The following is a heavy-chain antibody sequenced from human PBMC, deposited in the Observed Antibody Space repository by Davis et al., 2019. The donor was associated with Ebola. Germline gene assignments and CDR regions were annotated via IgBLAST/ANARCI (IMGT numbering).Heavy chain of an antibody. CDR2: IYYSGST. V-gene: IGHV4-39*07. CDR3: ATVADHTGVDY. Sequence: SETLSLTCTVSGGSISSSSYYWGWIRQPPGKGLEWIGSIYYSGSTYYNPSLKSRVTISVDTSKNQFSLKLSSVTAADTAVYYCATVADHTGVDYWGQGTLVTVSS. CDR1: GGSISSSSYY. J-gene: IGHJ4*02. D-gene: IGHD6-19*01.